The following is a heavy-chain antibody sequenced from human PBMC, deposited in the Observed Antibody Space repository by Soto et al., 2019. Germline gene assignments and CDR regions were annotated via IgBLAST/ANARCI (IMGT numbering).Heavy chain of an antibody. CDR3: ARDFLGY. V-gene: IGHV3-7*01. Sequence: SGGSLRLSCAASGFTFSRYWMSWVRQAPGKGLEWVASIKEDGSDKFYVEPVRGRFTISRDNAKNSLYLLMNSLRVEDTAVYYCARDFLGYWGQGTVVTVSS. CDR1: GFTFSRYW. CDR2: IKEDGSDK. D-gene: IGHD6-13*01. J-gene: IGHJ4*02.